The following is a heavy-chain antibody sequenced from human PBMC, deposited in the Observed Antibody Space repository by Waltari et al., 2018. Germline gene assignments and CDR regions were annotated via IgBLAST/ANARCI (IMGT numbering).Heavy chain of an antibody. D-gene: IGHD3-10*01. J-gene: IGHJ3*02. CDR2: IKQDGSEK. CDR1: GFTFSSYW. Sequence: EVQLVESGGGLVQPGGSLRLSCAASGFTFSSYWMSWVRQAPGKGLEWVANIKQDGSEKYYVDSVKCRFTISRDNAKNSLYLQMNSLRAEDTAVYYCARDRGWSSLGAFDIWGQGTMVTVSS. V-gene: IGHV3-7*01. CDR3: ARDRGWSSLGAFDI.